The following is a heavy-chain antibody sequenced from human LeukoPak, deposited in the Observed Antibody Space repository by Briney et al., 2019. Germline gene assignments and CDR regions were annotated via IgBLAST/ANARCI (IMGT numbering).Heavy chain of an antibody. J-gene: IGHJ3*02. CDR1: GGSVSSYY. CDR2: IYTSGST. Sequence: SETLSLTCTVSGGSVSSYYWSWIRQPPGKGLEWIGYIYTSGSTNYNPSLKSRVTISVDTSKGQFSLKLSSVTAADTAVYYCARPYSSSPDDAFDIWGQGTMVTVSS. CDR3: ARPYSSSPDDAFDI. D-gene: IGHD6-6*01. V-gene: IGHV4-4*09.